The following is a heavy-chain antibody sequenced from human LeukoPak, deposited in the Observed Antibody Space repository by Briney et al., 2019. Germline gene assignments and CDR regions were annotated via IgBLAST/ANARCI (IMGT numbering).Heavy chain of an antibody. Sequence: PGGSLRLSCAASGFTFSSYAMNWVRQAPGKGLEWVSDISASGTSTNYVDSVEGRFTISRDNSNNTLFPQMNSLRAEDTAVYYCAKDARRDGYSYDYWGQGTLVTVSS. CDR1: GFTFSSYA. J-gene: IGHJ4*02. CDR3: AKDARRDGYSYDY. V-gene: IGHV3-23*01. D-gene: IGHD5-24*01. CDR2: ISASGTST.